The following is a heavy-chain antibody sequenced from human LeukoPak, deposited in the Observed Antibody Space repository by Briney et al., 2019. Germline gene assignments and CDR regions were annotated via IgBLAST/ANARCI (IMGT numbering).Heavy chain of an antibody. CDR2: ISYDGSNK. V-gene: IGHV3-30-3*01. D-gene: IGHD3-16*01. CDR3: ARDLGIGWFAP. CDR1: GFTFSSYA. Sequence: GGSLRLSCAASGFTFSSYAMHWVRQAPGKGLEWVAVISYDGSNKYYADSVKGRFTISRDNSKNTLYLQMNSLRAEDTAVYYCARDLGIGWFAPWGQGTLVTVSS. J-gene: IGHJ5*02.